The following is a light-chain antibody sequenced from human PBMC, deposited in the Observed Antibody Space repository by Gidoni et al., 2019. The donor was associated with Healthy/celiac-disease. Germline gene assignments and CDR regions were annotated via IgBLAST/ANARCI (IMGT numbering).Light chain of an antibody. V-gene: IGKV2-28*01. CDR3: MQALQTPWT. CDR2: LGS. Sequence: IVLIQSPLSLPVTPGEPASISCRSSQSLLHSKGYNYLDWYLQKPGQSPQLLIYLGSNRASGVPERFSGSGSGTDFTLKISRVEAEEVGVYYCMQALQTPWTFGQGTKVEIK. J-gene: IGKJ1*01. CDR1: QSLLHSKGYNY.